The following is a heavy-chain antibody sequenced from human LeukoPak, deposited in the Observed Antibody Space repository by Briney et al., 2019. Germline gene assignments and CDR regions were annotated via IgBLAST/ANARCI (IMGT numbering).Heavy chain of an antibody. V-gene: IGHV3-23*01. J-gene: IGHJ4*02. D-gene: IGHD1/OR15-1a*01. CDR1: GFTFNYYA. Sequence: GGSLRLSCAASGFTFNYYAMSWVRQAPGRGLEWVSAISGNGGTTHYADSVKGRFTISRDNSKNTVYLQMNSLRAEDTAVYYCAKDGDGEQRDFDYWGQGTLVTVSS. CDR3: AKDGDGEQRDFDY. CDR2: ISGNGGTT.